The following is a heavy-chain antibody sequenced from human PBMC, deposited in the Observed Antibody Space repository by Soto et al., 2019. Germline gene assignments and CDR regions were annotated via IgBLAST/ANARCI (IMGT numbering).Heavy chain of an antibody. J-gene: IGHJ4*02. CDR1: GGSISSGGYY. Sequence: QVQLQESGPGLVKPSQTLSLTCTVSGGSISSGGYYWCWIRPPPGKGLEWIGYIYYSGSTYYNPSLKSRVTISVDTSKNQFSLKMSSVTAADTAVYYCARGRSSTSPYPIGYWGQGTLVTVSS. D-gene: IGHD2-2*01. CDR2: IYYSGST. V-gene: IGHV4-31*03. CDR3: ARGRSSTSPYPIGY.